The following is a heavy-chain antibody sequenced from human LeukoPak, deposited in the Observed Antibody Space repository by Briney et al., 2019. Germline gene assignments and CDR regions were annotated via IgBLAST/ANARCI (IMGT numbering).Heavy chain of an antibody. CDR1: GLTFSSYW. V-gene: IGHV3-7*01. J-gene: IGHJ6*03. Sequence: GGSLRLSCAASGLTFSSYWMSWVRQAPGKGLEWVANIKEDGSEKYYVDSVKGRFTISRDNAKKSLYLQMNSLRAEDTAVYYCARSSGWYHRGPDYYYYYMDVWGKGTTVTVS. CDR2: IKEDGSEK. CDR3: ARSSGWYHRGPDYYYYYMDV. D-gene: IGHD6-19*01.